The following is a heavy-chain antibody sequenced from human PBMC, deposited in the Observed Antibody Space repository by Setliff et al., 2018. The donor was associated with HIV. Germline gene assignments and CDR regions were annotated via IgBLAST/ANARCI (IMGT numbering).Heavy chain of an antibody. V-gene: IGHV1-69*13. J-gene: IGHJ6*03. CDR1: GGPFTSA. CDR2: IIPIFGTA. D-gene: IGHD3-10*01. CDR3: ASDSPAARFEELEDHYYYFMDV. Sequence: RASVMVSCKASGGPFTSAFNWVRQVPGQGLEWMGGIIPIFGTANYAQNFGGRVTITADQSTTTSYLQLNSLRFEDTAIYYCASDSPAARFEELEDHYYYFMDVWGKGTTVTVPS.